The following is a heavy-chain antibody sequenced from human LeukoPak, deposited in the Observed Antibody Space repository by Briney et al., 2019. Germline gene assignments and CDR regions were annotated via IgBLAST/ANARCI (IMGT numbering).Heavy chain of an antibody. CDR1: GFTFSSYW. CDR2: IKPDGSEK. V-gene: IGHV3-7*01. D-gene: IGHD3-22*01. CDR3: ARESSGYYSTGY. J-gene: IGHJ4*02. Sequence: GSLRLSCAASGFTFSSYWMSWVRQAPGKGLEWVANIKPDGSEKYYVDSVKGRFTISRDNAKNSLDLQMNSLRAEDTAVYYCARESSGYYSTGYWGQGTLVTVSS.